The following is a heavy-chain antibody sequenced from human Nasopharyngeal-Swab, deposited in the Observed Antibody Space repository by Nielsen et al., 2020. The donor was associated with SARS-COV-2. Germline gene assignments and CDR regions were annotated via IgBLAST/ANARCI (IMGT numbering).Heavy chain of an antibody. D-gene: IGHD4-17*01. V-gene: IGHV4-39*07. J-gene: IGHJ4*02. CDR3: VRDESGDYLGLPFDS. CDR2: VFYTGT. Sequence: SATLSLTCSVSGASISTRPYSWVWIRQSPAKGLQWIGTVFYTGTYYNPSLQSRVTISVDTSKNQFSLKLTSVTAADTAVYYCVRDESGDYLGLPFDSWGPGTLVTVSS. CDR1: GASISTRPYS.